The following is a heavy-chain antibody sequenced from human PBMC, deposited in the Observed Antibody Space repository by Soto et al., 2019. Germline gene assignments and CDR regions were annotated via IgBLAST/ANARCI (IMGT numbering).Heavy chain of an antibody. CDR3: ARDVRQLVDY. D-gene: IGHD6-13*01. CDR1: GASISSYNY. Sequence: LSLTCNVSGASISSYNYMSWIRQAPGKGLEWISYISPSSSSTKYADSVKGRFTISRANAKNSLYLQMNTLRAEDTAVYYCARDVRQLVDYWGQGTLVTVSS. J-gene: IGHJ4*02. V-gene: IGHV3-11*05. CDR2: ISPSSSST.